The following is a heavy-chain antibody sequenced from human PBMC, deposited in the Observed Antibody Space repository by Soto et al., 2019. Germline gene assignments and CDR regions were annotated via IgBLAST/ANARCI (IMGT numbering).Heavy chain of an antibody. V-gene: IGHV4-30-2*01. J-gene: IGHJ3*02. D-gene: IGHD2-2*02. Sequence: PSETLSLTCAVSGGSISSGGYSWTWIRQPPGKGLEWIGHIYHSGNTYYNPSLKSRVTISGDRSKKQFSLKMISVTAADTGLYFCARDEPDTRDGFDIWGPGTMVTVSS. CDR2: IYHSGNT. CDR3: ARDEPDTRDGFDI. CDR1: GGSISSGGYS.